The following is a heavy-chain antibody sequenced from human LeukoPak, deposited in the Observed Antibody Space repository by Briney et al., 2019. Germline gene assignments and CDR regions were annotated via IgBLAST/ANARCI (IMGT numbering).Heavy chain of an antibody. V-gene: IGHV3-23*01. CDR3: AKDRGEQLLPHNWFDP. CDR2: ISGSGGST. D-gene: IGHD3-16*01. J-gene: IGHJ5*02. Sequence: GGSVRLSCAASGFTFSSYAMSWVRQAPVKGLEWVSGISGSGGSTYYADSVKGRFTISRDNSKNTLYLQMNSLRVEDTAVYYCAKDRGEQLLPHNWFDPWGQGTLVTVSS. CDR1: GFTFSSYA.